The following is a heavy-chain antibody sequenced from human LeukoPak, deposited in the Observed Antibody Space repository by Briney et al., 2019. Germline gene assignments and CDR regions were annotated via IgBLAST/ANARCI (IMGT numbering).Heavy chain of an antibody. CDR3: ARMGYSSYSGDMDV. D-gene: IGHD6-13*01. Sequence: PSETLSLTCTVSGGSISSYYWSWIRQPAGKGLEWIGRIYTSGSTNYNPSLKSRVTISVDTSKNQFSLKLSSVTAADTAVYYCARMGYSSYSGDMDVWGKGTTVTVSS. J-gene: IGHJ6*03. CDR1: GGSISSYY. V-gene: IGHV4-4*07. CDR2: IYTSGST.